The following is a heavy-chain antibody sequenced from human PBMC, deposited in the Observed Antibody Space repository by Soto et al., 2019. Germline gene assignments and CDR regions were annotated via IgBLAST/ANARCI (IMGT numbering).Heavy chain of an antibody. CDR1: GYTFTGYY. Sequence: ASVKVSCKASGYTFTGYYMHWVRQAPGQGLEWMGWINPNSGGTNYAQKFQGWVTMTRDTSISTAYMELSRLRSDDTAVYYCARDLTHTAMVTHYYMDVWGKGATVTVSS. V-gene: IGHV1-2*04. CDR2: INPNSGGT. CDR3: ARDLTHTAMVTHYYMDV. D-gene: IGHD5-18*01. J-gene: IGHJ6*03.